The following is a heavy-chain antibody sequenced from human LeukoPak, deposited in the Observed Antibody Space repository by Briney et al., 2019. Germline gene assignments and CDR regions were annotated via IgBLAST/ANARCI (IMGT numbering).Heavy chain of an antibody. J-gene: IGHJ4*02. CDR2: IYYSGST. CDR3: ARDPNSGYLDY. V-gene: IGHV4-59*01. D-gene: IGHD1-26*01. CDR1: GGSISSYY. Sequence: SETLSLTCTVSGGSISSYYWSWIRQPPGKELEWIGYIYYSGSTSYNPSLKSRVTISVDTSKNQFSLKLSSVTAADTAVYYCARDPNSGYLDYWGQGTLVTVSS.